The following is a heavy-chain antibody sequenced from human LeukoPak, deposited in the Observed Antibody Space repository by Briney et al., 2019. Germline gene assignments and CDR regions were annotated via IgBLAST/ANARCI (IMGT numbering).Heavy chain of an antibody. CDR1: GFTVSTTY. V-gene: IGHV3-53*01. CDR2: LYTGGTT. Sequence: GGSLRLPCVASGFTVSTTYMNWVRQAPGKGLEWVSVLYTGGTTYYADSVKGRFTISRDNSKNTLYLQMNSLRAEDTAMYYCARDLSSGFYYFDYWGQGILVTVSS. J-gene: IGHJ4*02. D-gene: IGHD3-22*01. CDR3: ARDLSSGFYYFDY.